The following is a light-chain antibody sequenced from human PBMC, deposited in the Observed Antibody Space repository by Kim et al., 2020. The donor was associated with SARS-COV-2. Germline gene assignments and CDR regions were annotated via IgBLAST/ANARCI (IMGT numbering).Light chain of an antibody. J-gene: IGKJ2*03. V-gene: IGKV1-5*03. CDR1: QSISDW. Sequence: ASVGDRVTITCRATQSISDWLAWYQQKPGKAPKLLIYKASSLERGVPPRFSGSGSGTEFTLTISSLQPDDFATYYCQQYNSYAGYSFGQGTKLEI. CDR3: QQYNSYAGYS. CDR2: KAS.